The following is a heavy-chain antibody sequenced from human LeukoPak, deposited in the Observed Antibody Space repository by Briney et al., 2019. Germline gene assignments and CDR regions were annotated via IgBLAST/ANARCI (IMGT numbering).Heavy chain of an antibody. CDR1: GYTLNELS. CDR2: FDPEDGET. V-gene: IGHV1-24*01. J-gene: IGHJ5*02. Sequence: ASVKVSCKVSGYTLNELSMHWVRQAPGKGLEWMGGFDPEDGETIYAQKFQGRVTMTEDTSTDTAYLELSSLRSEDTAVYYCARGANYCSSTSCYVWFDPWAQETLVTVFS. CDR3: ARGANYCSSTSCYVWFDP. D-gene: IGHD2-2*01.